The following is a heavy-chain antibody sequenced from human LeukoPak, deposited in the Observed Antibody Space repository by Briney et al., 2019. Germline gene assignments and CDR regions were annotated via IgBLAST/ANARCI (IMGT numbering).Heavy chain of an antibody. CDR1: GYTFTSYY. CDR2: INPSGGST. J-gene: IGHJ4*02. CDR3: ASFADGYNYFDY. Sequence: GAAVKVSCKASGYTFTSYYMHWVRQAPGQGLEWMGIINPSGGSTSYAQKFQGRVTMTRDTSTSTVYMELSSLRSEDTAVYYCASFADGYNYFDYWGQGTLVTVSS. D-gene: IGHD5-24*01. V-gene: IGHV1-46*01.